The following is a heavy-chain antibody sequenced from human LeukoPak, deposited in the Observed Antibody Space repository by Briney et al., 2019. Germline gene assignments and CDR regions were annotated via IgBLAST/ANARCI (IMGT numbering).Heavy chain of an antibody. J-gene: IGHJ3*02. V-gene: IGHV4-59*01. CDR2: IYYSGST. CDR3: ARERGPSGFDI. CDR1: GGSISSYY. D-gene: IGHD3-10*01. Sequence: SETLSLTCTVSGGSISSYYWSWIRQPPGKGLEWIGYIYYSGSTNYNPSLKSRVTISVDTSKNQFSLKLSSVTAADTAAYYCARERGPSGFDIWGQGTMVTVSS.